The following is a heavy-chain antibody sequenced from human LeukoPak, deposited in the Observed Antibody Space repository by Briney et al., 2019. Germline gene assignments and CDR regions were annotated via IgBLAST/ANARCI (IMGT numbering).Heavy chain of an antibody. CDR3: ASTTKTYYYGSGELLEAFDI. Sequence: PGGSLRLSCEASEFTFSRYWMSWVRQVPGKRLEWVANINQDGRETYYLDSVKGRFTISRDNSKNTLYLQMNSLRAEDTAVYYCASTTKTYYYGSGELLEAFDIWGQGTMVTVSS. D-gene: IGHD3-10*01. V-gene: IGHV3-7*03. CDR2: INQDGRET. CDR1: EFTFSRYW. J-gene: IGHJ3*02.